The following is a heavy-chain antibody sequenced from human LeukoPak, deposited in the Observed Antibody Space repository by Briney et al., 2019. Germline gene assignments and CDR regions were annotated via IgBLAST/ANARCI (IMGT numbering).Heavy chain of an antibody. Sequence: GGSLRLSCAASGFTFSSYAMSWVRQAPGKGLEWVSAISGSGGSTYYADSVKGRFTISRDNSKNTLYLQMNSLRAEDTAVYYCAKIERYYDFWSGFGWGQGTLVTVSS. CDR1: GFTFSSYA. CDR3: AKIERYYDFWSGFG. D-gene: IGHD3-3*01. CDR2: ISGSGGST. J-gene: IGHJ4*02. V-gene: IGHV3-23*01.